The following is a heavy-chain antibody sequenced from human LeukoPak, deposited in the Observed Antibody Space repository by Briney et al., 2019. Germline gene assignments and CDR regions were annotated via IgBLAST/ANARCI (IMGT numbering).Heavy chain of an antibody. J-gene: IGHJ4*02. D-gene: IGHD1-20*01. V-gene: IGHV1-2*02. Sequence: ASVKVSCKASGYTFTGYYMHWVRQAPGQGLEWMGWINPNSGGTNYAQKFQGRVTMTRDTSISTAYMELSRLRSDDTAVYYCARDLGQGIAGTHFDYWGQGTLVTVSS. CDR2: INPNSGGT. CDR1: GYTFTGYY. CDR3: ARDLGQGIAGTHFDY.